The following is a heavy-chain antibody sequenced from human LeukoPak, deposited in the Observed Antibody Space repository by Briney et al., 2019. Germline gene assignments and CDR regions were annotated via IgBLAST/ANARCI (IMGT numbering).Heavy chain of an antibody. Sequence: GASVKVSCKASGYTLTSYDINWVRQATGQGLEWMGWMNPNSGNTGYAQKFQGRVTMTRNTSISTAYMELSSLRSEDTAVYYCARVYSSSWYYYYGMDVWGQGTTVTVSS. V-gene: IGHV1-8*01. CDR1: GYTLTSYD. CDR3: ARVYSSSWYYYYGMDV. J-gene: IGHJ6*02. CDR2: MNPNSGNT. D-gene: IGHD6-13*01.